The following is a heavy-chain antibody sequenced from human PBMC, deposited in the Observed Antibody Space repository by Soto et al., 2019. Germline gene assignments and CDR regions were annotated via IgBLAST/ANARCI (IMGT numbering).Heavy chain of an antibody. CDR3: AREPNYFHY. V-gene: IGHV1-18*01. CDR2: ISAHNGNT. J-gene: IGHJ4*02. CDR1: GYTFTSYG. Sequence: QVQLVQSGAEVKRPGASVKVSCKASGYTFTSYGISGARQAPGQGLEWMGWISAHNGNTKYAQKLQGRGTMTTHTATSTAYMELRSLRSDDTAVYCWAREPNYFHYWGQGTLVSVSS.